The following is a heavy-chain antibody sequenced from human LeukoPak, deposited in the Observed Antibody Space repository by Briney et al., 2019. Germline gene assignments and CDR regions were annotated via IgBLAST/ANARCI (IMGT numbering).Heavy chain of an antibody. J-gene: IGHJ3*02. CDR1: GGSINNYY. D-gene: IGHD2-15*01. CDR2: IYTRGSN. Sequence: SETLSLTCTVSGGSINNYYWSWIRQPAGKGLEWIGRIYTRGSNNYNPSLKSRVTMSVDTSKNQFSLKLSSVTAAETAVYYCDRGRYCSADICSGGDAFDIWGQGTMVSVSS. CDR3: DRGRYCSADICSGGDAFDI. V-gene: IGHV4-4*07.